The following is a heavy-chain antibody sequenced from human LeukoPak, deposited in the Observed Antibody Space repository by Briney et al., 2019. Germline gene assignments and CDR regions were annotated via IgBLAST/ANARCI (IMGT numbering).Heavy chain of an antibody. Sequence: GTSGKVSSTASGATFSSYAISWVRQAPRQRLECMGRIILIFGAANYAQKFQGRVTITADESTSTAYMELSSLRSEDTAVYYCARRSGDWFDPWGQGTLVTVSS. J-gene: IGHJ5*02. CDR2: IILIFGAA. CDR3: ARRSGDWFDP. V-gene: IGHV1-69*15. CDR1: GATFSSYA.